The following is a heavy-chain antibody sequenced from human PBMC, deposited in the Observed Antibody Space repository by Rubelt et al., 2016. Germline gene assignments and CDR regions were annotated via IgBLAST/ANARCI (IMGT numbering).Heavy chain of an antibody. V-gene: IGHV3-48*02. Sequence: VRQPPGKGLEWVSHISSSSSNIYYADSVKGRFTISRDNAKNSLYLQMNSLRDEDTAVYYCARDPTLTGGWGQGTLVTVSS. CDR2: ISSSSSNI. J-gene: IGHJ4*02. CDR3: ARDPTLTGG. D-gene: IGHD4-11*01.